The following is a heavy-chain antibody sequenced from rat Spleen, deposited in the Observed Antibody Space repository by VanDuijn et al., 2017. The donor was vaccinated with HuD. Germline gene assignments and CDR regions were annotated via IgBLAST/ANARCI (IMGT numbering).Heavy chain of an antibody. V-gene: IGHV5-20*01. CDR3: TTDLDYYDGSYYVNWFAY. Sequence: EVKLVESGGGLVQPGRSLKLSCAASGFTLSDYDMAWVRQAPTKGLEWVASISYEGSSTYYRDSVKGRFTFSRDNAKSTLYLQMDSLRSEDTATYYCTTDLDYYDGSYYVNWFAYWGQGTLVTVSS. CDR1: GFTLSDYD. D-gene: IGHD1-12*02. J-gene: IGHJ3*01. CDR2: ISYEGSST.